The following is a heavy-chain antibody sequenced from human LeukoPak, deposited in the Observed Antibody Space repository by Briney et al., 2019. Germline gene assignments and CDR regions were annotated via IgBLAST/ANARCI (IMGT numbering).Heavy chain of an antibody. CDR2: ISYDGSNK. J-gene: IGHJ4*02. CDR1: GFTFSSYG. CDR3: AKDEDIVVVVAASPFDY. Sequence: GSLRLSCAASGFTFSSYGMHWVRQPPGKGLEWGAVISYDGSNKYYADSVKGRFTISGDNSKNTLYLQMNSLRAEDTAVYYCAKDEDIVVVVAASPFDYWGQGTLVTVSS. V-gene: IGHV3-30*18. D-gene: IGHD2-15*01.